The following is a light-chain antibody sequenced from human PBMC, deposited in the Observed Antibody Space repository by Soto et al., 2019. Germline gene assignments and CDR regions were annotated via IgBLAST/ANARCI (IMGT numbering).Light chain of an antibody. J-gene: IGKJ5*01. CDR1: QGVS. V-gene: IGKV3-20*01. Sequence: EIVLTQSPGTLSLSPGERATLSCRPSQGVSLGWNQQKPGQAPRLLFFGASNRATGIPDRFSGSGSGTDFTLTISRLEPEDFAVYYCQQYGSSPRTFGQGTRVEIK. CDR2: GAS. CDR3: QQYGSSPRT.